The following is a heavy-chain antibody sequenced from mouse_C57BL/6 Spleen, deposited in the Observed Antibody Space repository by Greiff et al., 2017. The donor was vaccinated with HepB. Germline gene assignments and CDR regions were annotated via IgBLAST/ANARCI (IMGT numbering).Heavy chain of an antibody. V-gene: IGHV2-2*01. D-gene: IGHD2-4*01. J-gene: IGHJ3*01. CDR1: GFSLTSYG. CDR3: AGDYDGTSAWFAY. Sequence: QVQLQQSGPGLVQPSQSLSITCTVSGFSLTSYGVHWVRQSPGKGLEWLGVIWSGGSTDYNAAFISRLSISKDNSKSQVFFKMNSLQADDTAIYYCAGDYDGTSAWFAYWGQGTLVTVSA. CDR2: IWSGGST.